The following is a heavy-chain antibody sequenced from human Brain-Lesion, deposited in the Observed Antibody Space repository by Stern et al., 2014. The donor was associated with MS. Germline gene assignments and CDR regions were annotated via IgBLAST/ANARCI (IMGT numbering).Heavy chain of an antibody. CDR2: IFNSGST. J-gene: IGHJ6*02. CDR3: ARGRVVPGFQYYATDV. CDR1: GGSISSGGYY. D-gene: IGHD2-2*01. Sequence: QLQLQESGPGLVKPSQTLSLSCTVSGGSISSGGYYWSWIRQPAGKGLEWIGRIFNSGSTSYNPSLKSRVTISIDTSKTQVTLRLNSMTAADTAVYYCARGRVVPGFQYYATDVWGQGTTVIVSS. V-gene: IGHV4-61*02.